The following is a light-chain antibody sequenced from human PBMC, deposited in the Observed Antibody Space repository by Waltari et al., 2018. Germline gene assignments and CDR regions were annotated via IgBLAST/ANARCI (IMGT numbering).Light chain of an antibody. CDR1: PSISSY. V-gene: IGKV3-11*01. Sequence: IVLTQSPATLSLSPGERATLSCRASPSISSYLAWYQQKPGRAPRLLICDGANRATGIPARFSGSGSKTDFTLTIASLEPEDSAVYYCQQSYNWPRTFGQGTKVEIK. CDR2: DGA. CDR3: QQSYNWPRT. J-gene: IGKJ1*01.